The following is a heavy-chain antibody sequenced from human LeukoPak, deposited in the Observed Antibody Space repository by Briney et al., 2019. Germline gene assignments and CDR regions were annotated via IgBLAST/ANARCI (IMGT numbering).Heavy chain of an antibody. CDR1: GFTFYTYG. CDR3: ARGAQLTDY. J-gene: IGHJ4*02. Sequence: GGSLRLSCAASGFTFYTYGRHWVRQAPGKGLEYVSGIGPDGGTTYYANSVKGRLTISRDNSKYMLYLQMGSLTADDMAVYYCARGAQLTDYWGQGTLVTVSS. V-gene: IGHV3-64*01. CDR2: IGPDGGTT. D-gene: IGHD6-13*01.